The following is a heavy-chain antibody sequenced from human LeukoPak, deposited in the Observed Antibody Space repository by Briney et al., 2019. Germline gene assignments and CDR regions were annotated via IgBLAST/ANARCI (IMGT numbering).Heavy chain of an antibody. Sequence: SETLSLTCTVSGGSISSHYWSWIRQPPRKGLEWIGYIYYSGSTNYNPSLKSRVTISVDTSKNQFSLKLSSVTAADTAVYYCARGRRAYYYYMDVWGKGTTVTVSS. CDR2: IYYSGST. V-gene: IGHV4-59*11. CDR1: GGSISSHY. J-gene: IGHJ6*03. CDR3: ARGRRAYYYYMDV.